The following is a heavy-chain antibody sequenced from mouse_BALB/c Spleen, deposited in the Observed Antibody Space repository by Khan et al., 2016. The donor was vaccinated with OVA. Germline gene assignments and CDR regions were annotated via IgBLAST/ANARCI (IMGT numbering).Heavy chain of an antibody. CDR1: GDSITSGY. D-gene: IGHD2-12*01. J-gene: IGHJ3*01. CDR3: ARSTYRYAFVY. CDR2: IIYTGYT. Sequence: EVKLEESGPSLVKPSQTLSLTCSVTGDSITSGYWNWIRKFPGNKLEYMGYIIYTGYTYYNPSLKSRISITRHTSKNQYYLQLSSVTDEDTATYYCARSTYRYAFVYWGQGTLVTVPA. V-gene: IGHV3-8*02.